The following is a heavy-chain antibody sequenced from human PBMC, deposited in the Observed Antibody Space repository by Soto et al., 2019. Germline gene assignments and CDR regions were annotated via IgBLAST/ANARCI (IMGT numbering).Heavy chain of an antibody. D-gene: IGHD2-21*02. V-gene: IGHV1-46*01. CDR2: VNPSGGHT. Sequence: QVQLMQSGAEVKKPGASVKVSCKASGDTFTDYYIHWVRQAPGQGLEWMGTVNPSGGHTTYAQHFLGRGTMTRDTSTSTLYMELNSLTSDDTAIYYWARGGHVVVVTAALDYWGQGTLVTVSS. CDR1: GDTFTDYY. J-gene: IGHJ4*02. CDR3: ARGGHVVVVTAALDY.